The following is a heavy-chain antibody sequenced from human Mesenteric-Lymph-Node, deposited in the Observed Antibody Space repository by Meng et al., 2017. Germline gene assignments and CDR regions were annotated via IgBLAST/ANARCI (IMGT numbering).Heavy chain of an antibody. D-gene: IGHD6-19*01. CDR2: IYSGGRT. CDR3: ARDGSTGWSHDY. Sequence: EWQRVGTGGGLIQPGGSLRLSCAASGFTVSSSYMSWVRQAPGKGLEWVSTIYSGGRTYYADSVKGRFTISRDNSKNTLYLQMNSLSAEDTAVYYCARDGSTGWSHDYWGQGTLVTVSS. CDR1: GFTVSSSY. J-gene: IGHJ4*02. V-gene: IGHV3-53*02.